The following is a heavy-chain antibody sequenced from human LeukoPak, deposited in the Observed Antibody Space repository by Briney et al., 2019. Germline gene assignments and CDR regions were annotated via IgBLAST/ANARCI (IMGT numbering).Heavy chain of an antibody. CDR1: GFTFSSYS. D-gene: IGHD3-10*01. CDR3: ARDEQPEGAMVRGVPNWFDP. Sequence: PGGSLRLSCAASGFTFSSYSMNWVRQAPGKGLEWVSSISSSSSYIYYADSVKGRFTISRDNAKNSLYLQMNSLRAEDTAVYYCARDEQPEGAMVRGVPNWFDPWGQGTLVTVSS. J-gene: IGHJ5*02. V-gene: IGHV3-21*01. CDR2: ISSSSSYI.